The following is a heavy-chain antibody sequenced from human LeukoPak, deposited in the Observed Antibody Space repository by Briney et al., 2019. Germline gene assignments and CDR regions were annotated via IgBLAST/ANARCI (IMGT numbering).Heavy chain of an antibody. CDR1: GFSLSTSGVG. D-gene: IGHD3-3*01. CDR2: IYWNDDK. J-gene: IGHJ4*02. V-gene: IGHV2-5*01. CDR3: AHSLHDPKDYDFWSGYYPYYFDY. Sequence: SGPTLVNPTQTLTLTCTFSGFSLSTSGVGVGWIRQPPGKALEWLALIYWNDDKRYSPSLKSRLTITKDTSKNQVVLTMTNMDPVDTATYYCAHSLHDPKDYDFWSGYYPYYFDYWGQGTLVTVSS.